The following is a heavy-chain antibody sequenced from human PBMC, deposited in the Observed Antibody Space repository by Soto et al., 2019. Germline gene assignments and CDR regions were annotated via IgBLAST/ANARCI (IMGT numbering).Heavy chain of an antibody. V-gene: IGHV3-30*18. D-gene: IGHD3-22*01. CDR3: AKGKEYYYDSRDDLDY. CDR1: GFTFSSYG. J-gene: IGHJ4*02. Sequence: GGSLRLSCAASGFTFSSYGMHWVRQAPGKGLEWVAVISYDGSNKYYADSVKGRFTISRDNSKNTLYLQMNSLRAEDTAVYYCAKGKEYYYDSRDDLDYWGQGTLVTVSS. CDR2: ISYDGSNK.